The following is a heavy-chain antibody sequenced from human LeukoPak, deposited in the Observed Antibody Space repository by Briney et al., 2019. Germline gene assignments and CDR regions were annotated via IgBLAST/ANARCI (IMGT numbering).Heavy chain of an antibody. CDR1: GGSISSSNW. Sequence: SETLSLTCTVSGGSISSSNWWSWVRQPPGKGLEWIGSIDYSGSTYYNPSLKSRVTISVDTSKNQFSLKLSSVTAADTAVYYCARRLRYFDWPWDYWGQGTLVTVSS. CDR3: ARRLRYFDWPWDY. CDR2: IDYSGST. J-gene: IGHJ4*02. D-gene: IGHD3-9*01. V-gene: IGHV4-4*02.